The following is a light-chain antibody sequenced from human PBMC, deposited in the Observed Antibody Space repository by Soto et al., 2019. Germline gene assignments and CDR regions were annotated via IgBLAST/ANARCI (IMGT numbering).Light chain of an antibody. J-gene: IGKJ1*01. V-gene: IGKV3-20*01. Sequence: EIVLTQSPGTLSLSPGERATLSCRASQSVSGRYLAWYQQKPGQAPRLLIYGASSRAPGIPDRFSGSGSGTDFTLPISRLEPGDFAVYYCQQYGSSPRTFGQGTKVEIK. CDR2: GAS. CDR3: QQYGSSPRT. CDR1: QSVSGRY.